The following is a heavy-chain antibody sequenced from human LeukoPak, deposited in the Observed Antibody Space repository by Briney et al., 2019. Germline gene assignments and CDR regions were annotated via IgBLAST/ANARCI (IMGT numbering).Heavy chain of an antibody. Sequence: PSQTLSLTCTVSGGSISSGSYYWSWIRQPAGKGLEWIGRIYTSGSTNYNPSLKSRVTISVDTSKNQFSLKLSSVTAADTAVYYCARAVRDGYDYYFDYWGQGTLVTGSS. CDR3: ARAVRDGYDYYFDY. V-gene: IGHV4-61*02. D-gene: IGHD5-24*01. CDR1: GGSISSGSYY. J-gene: IGHJ4*02. CDR2: IYTSGST.